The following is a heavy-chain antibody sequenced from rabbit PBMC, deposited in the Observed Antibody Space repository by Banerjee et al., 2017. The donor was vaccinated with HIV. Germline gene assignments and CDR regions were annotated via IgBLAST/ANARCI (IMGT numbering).Heavy chain of an antibody. CDR1: GFSFSSGYD. Sequence: QEQLVESGGGLVQPEGSLTLTCTASGFSFSSGYDMSWVRQAPGKGLEWIACIYTGGSDSTYYASWAKGRFTVSKVSSTAVTLQMNILTGADTATYFCGTSSAGYVYAIGLWGPGTLVTVS. V-gene: IGHV1S45*01. J-gene: IGHJ4*01. CDR2: IYTGGSDST. D-gene: IGHD6-1*01. CDR3: GTSSAGYVYAIGL.